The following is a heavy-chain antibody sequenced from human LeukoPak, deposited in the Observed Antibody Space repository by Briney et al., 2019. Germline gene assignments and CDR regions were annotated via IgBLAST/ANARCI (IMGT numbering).Heavy chain of an antibody. J-gene: IGHJ5*02. D-gene: IGHD2-2*02. CDR2: IYTSGST. CDR3: ARESGYCSSTSCHT. Sequence: SETLSLTCTVPGGSISSGSYYWSWIRQPAGKGLEWIGRIYTSGSTNYNPSLKSRVTISVDTSKYQFSLKLRSVTAADTAVYYCARESGYCSSTSCHTWGQGTLVTVSS. CDR1: GGSISSGSYY. V-gene: IGHV4-61*02.